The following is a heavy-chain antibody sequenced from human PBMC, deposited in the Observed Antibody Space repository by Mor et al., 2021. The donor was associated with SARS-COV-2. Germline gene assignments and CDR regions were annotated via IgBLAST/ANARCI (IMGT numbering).Heavy chain of an antibody. V-gene: IGHV5-10-1*01. CDR3: ARQGSGSGGFDY. Sequence: GHVTISADKSISTAYLQWSSLKASDTAMYYCARQGSGSGGFDYWGQGTLVTVSS. D-gene: IGHD6-25*01. J-gene: IGHJ4*02.